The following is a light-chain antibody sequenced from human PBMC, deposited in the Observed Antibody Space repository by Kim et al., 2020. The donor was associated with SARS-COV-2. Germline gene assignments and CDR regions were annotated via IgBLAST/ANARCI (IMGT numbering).Light chain of an antibody. J-gene: IGLJ2*01. CDR2: QEN. V-gene: IGLV3-1*01. CDR1: KLGDKY. Sequence: SYELTQPPSVSVSPGQTASITCSGDKLGDKYACWYQQKPGQSPVLVISQENKRPSGIPERFSGSNSWNTATLTISGTQAMDEADYYCQTWDSSTGVFGGGTQLTVL. CDR3: QTWDSSTGV.